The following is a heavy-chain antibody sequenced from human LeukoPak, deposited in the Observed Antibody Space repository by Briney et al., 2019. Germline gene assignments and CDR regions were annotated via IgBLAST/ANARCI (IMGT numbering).Heavy chain of an antibody. D-gene: IGHD3-16*01. Sequence: RPSQTLSLTCTVSGGSISSGGYYWSWIRQHPGKGLEWIGYISYSGCTYYNPSLKSRVTISVDTSKNQFSLKLSSVTAADTAVYYCARTLHLGEFYFDYWGQGTLVSVSS. J-gene: IGHJ4*02. V-gene: IGHV4-31*03. CDR3: ARTLHLGEFYFDY. CDR2: ISYSGCT. CDR1: GGSISSGGYY.